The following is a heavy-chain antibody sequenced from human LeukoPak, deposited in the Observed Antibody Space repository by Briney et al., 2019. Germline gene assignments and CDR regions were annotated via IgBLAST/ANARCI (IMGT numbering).Heavy chain of an antibody. CDR2: IYTSGST. CDR1: GGSISSGSYY. D-gene: IGHD6-6*01. J-gene: IGHJ4*02. CDR3: ARESLIAARSFFDY. V-gene: IGHV4-61*02. Sequence: SETLSLTCTVSGGSISSGSYYWSWIRQPAGKGLEWIGRIYTSGSTNYNPSLKSRVTISVDTSKNQFSLKLSSVTAADTAVYYCARESLIAARSFFDYWGQGTLVTVSS.